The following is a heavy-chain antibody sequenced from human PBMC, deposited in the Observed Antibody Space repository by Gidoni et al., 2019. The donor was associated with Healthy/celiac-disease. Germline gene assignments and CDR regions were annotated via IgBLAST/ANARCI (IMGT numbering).Heavy chain of an antibody. Sequence: EVQLLESGGGLVQPGGSLRLSCAASGFTFSSYAMSWVRQAPGKGLEWVSAISGSGGSTYYADSVKGRFTISRDNSKNTLYLQMNSLRAEDTAVYYCAKVAMIVVVITRYPWYFDYWGQGTLVTVSS. CDR1: GFTFSSYA. J-gene: IGHJ4*02. D-gene: IGHD3-22*01. V-gene: IGHV3-23*01. CDR3: AKVAMIVVVITRYPWYFDY. CDR2: ISGSGGST.